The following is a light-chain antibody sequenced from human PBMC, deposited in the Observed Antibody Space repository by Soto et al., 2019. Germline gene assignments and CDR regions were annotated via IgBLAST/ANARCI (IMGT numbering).Light chain of an antibody. CDR3: QQGFSTPLT. CDR1: QSISNY. J-gene: IGKJ4*01. CDR2: AAS. Sequence: DIQMTQSPSSLSASVGDRVTITCRASQSISNYVNWYQQRPGRAPKLLIYAASSFQSGVPPRFSGSWSGTDFTLTITSLQPEDFATYYCQQGFSTPLTFGGGTKVEIK. V-gene: IGKV1-39*01.